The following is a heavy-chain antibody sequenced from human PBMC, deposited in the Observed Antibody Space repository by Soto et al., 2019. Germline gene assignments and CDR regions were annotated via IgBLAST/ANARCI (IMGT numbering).Heavy chain of an antibody. CDR3: ARVGPRGYSGYDYYYYYYMDV. V-gene: IGHV4-34*01. Sequence: SETLSLTCAVYGGSFSGYYWSWIRQPPGKGLEWIGEINHSGSTNYNPSLKSRVTISVDTSKNQFSLKLSSVTAADTAVYYCARVGPRGYSGYDYYYYYYMDVWGKGTTVTVSS. CDR1: GGSFSGYY. CDR2: INHSGST. D-gene: IGHD5-12*01. J-gene: IGHJ6*03.